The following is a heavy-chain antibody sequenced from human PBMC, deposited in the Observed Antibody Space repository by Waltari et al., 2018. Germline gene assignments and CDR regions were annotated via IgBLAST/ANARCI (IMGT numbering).Heavy chain of an antibody. J-gene: IGHJ4*02. D-gene: IGHD6-19*01. CDR3: ARDRGSSGPKGASGY. CDR1: GFTFSSYS. CDR2: ISSSSSYI. Sequence: EVQLVESGGGLVKPGGSLRLSCAASGFTFSSYSMNWVRQAPGKGLEWVSSISSSSSYIYYADSVKGRFTISRDNAKNSLYLQMNSLRAEDTAVYYCARDRGSSGPKGASGYWGQGTLVTVSS. V-gene: IGHV3-21*01.